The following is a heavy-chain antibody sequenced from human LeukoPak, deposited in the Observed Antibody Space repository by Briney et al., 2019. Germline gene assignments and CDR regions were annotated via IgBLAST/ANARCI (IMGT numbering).Heavy chain of an antibody. D-gene: IGHD4-17*01. CDR3: ARDGYGDHRGYFDY. CDR2: ISAYNGNT. V-gene: IGHV1-18*01. J-gene: IGHJ4*02. Sequence: ASVKVSCKASGYTFTSYGISWVRQAPGQGLEWMGWISAYNGNTNYAQKLQGRVTMTRDTSTSTVYMELSSLRSDDTAVYYCARDGYGDHRGYFDYWGQGTLVTVSS. CDR1: GYTFTSYG.